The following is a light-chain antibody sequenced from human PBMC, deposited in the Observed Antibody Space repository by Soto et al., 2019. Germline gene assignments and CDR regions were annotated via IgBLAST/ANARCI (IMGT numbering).Light chain of an antibody. J-gene: IGKJ1*01. Sequence: DIQMTQSPSTLSASVGDTVTITCRASESIDNWLAWYQQKPGKAPKLLIFAASTLVRGVPSRFRGRESGTEFTLTIISLQDDDYASFYCQQYHTDWTCGQGTKVEIK. CDR2: AAS. CDR3: QQYHTDWT. CDR1: ESIDNW. V-gene: IGKV1-5*01.